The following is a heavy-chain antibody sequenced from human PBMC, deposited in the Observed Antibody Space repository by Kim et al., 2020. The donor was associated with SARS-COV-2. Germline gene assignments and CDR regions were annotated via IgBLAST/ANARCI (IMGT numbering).Heavy chain of an antibody. CDR3: ARVAGYYYGSGSYYKRRDAFDI. J-gene: IGHJ3*02. D-gene: IGHD3-10*01. CDR2: INHSGST. Sequence: SETLSLTCAVYGGSFSGYYWSWIRQPPGKGLEWIGEINHSGSTNYNPSLKSRVTISVDTSKNQFSLTLSSVTAADTAVYYCARVAGYYYGSGSYYKRRDAFDIWGQGTMVTVSS. V-gene: IGHV4-34*01. CDR1: GGSFSGYY.